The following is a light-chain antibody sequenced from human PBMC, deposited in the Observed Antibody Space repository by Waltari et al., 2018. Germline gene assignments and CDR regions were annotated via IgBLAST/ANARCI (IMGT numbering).Light chain of an antibody. CDR2: DNY. CDR3: GTWDSSLTAEV. Sequence: QSVLTQPPSLSAAPGQKVTISCSGSGSNIGRNYVSWYRQLPGTAPKLLIYDNYRRPAGIPDRFSGYKSGTSATLDITGLQTGDEADYYCGTWDSSLTAEVFGGGTKLTVL. V-gene: IGLV1-51*01. J-gene: IGLJ2*01. CDR1: GSNIGRNY.